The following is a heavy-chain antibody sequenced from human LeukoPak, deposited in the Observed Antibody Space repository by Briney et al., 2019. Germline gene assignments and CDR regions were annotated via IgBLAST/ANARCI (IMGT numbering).Heavy chain of an antibody. CDR1: GGSISSYY. CDR3: ARDLGVWRDSSGYYLLDY. D-gene: IGHD3-22*01. J-gene: IGHJ4*02. Sequence: SETLSLTCTVSGGSISSYYWSWIRQPAGKGLEWIGRIYTSGSTNYNPSLKSRVTMSVDTSKSQFSLKLSSVTAADTAVYYCARDLGVWRDSSGYYLLDYWGQGTLVTVSS. V-gene: IGHV4-4*07. CDR2: IYTSGST.